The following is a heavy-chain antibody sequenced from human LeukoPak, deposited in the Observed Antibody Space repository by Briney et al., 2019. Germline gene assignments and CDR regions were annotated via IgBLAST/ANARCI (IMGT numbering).Heavy chain of an antibody. CDR3: ARHLSSSVNHASDI. CDR2: IGVSGDYT. V-gene: IGHV3-23*01. Sequence: GSLRLSCAASGFTFSGFAMSWVRQAPGKGLEGVSRIGVSGDYTYYPDSVKGRFTVSRDNSNNTVFLQINSLRAEDTALYYCARHLSSSVNHASDIWGKGTMVTVSS. CDR1: GFTFSGFA. D-gene: IGHD6-6*01. J-gene: IGHJ3*02.